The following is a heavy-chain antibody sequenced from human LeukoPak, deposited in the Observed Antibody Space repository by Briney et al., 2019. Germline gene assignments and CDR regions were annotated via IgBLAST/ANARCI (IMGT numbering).Heavy chain of an antibody. D-gene: IGHD1-1*01. CDR1: GGSISSSSYY. Sequence: SETLSLTCTVSGGSISSSSYYWGWLRQPPGKGLEWIGSIYYSGSTYYNPSLKSRVTISVDTCKNQFSLMPSSLSAADTAVYYYARRSRSYWNGFYYYMDVWGKGTTVTVSS. V-gene: IGHV4-39*01. CDR2: IYYSGST. CDR3: ARRSRSYWNGFYYYMDV. J-gene: IGHJ6*03.